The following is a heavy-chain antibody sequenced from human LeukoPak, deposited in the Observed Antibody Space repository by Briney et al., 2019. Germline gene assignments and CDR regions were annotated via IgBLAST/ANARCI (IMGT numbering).Heavy chain of an antibody. CDR1: GITLTNYG. V-gene: IGHV3-23*01. CDR2: ISDSGGRT. D-gene: IGHD3-22*01. J-gene: IGHJ4*02. Sequence: SGGSLRLSCAVSGITLTNYGMSWVRQAPGKGLEWVAGISDSGGRTIYADSVKGRFTISRDNSKNTLYLQMNSLRAEDTAVYYCAKARTMIVVVADYWGQGTLVTVSS. CDR3: AKARTMIVVVADY.